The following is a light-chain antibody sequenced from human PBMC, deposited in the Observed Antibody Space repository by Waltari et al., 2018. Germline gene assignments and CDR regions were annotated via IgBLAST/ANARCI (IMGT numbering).Light chain of an antibody. CDR1: QSINTF. CDR3: QQTSSTPWT. J-gene: IGKJ1*01. V-gene: IGKV1-39*01. CDR2: AAS. Sequence: DIQMTQSPSSLSASVGDRVTITCRASQSINTFLSWYQQKPGKAPKLLIYAASSLHVGVPSRFRGSGSGADYTLTISSLLPEDFATYFCQQTSSTPWTFGQGTKVEIK.